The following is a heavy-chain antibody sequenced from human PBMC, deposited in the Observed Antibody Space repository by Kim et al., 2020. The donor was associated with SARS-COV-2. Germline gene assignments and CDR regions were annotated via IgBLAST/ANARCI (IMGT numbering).Heavy chain of an antibody. Sequence: GGSLRLSCAASGFTFDDYAMHWVRQAPGKGLEWVSGISWNSGSIGYADSVKGRFTISRDNAKNSLYLQMNSLRAEDTALYYCAKDMRSSWSGYIPPYYYYGMDVWCQGTTVTDSS. J-gene: IGHJ6*02. CDR1: GFTFDDYA. D-gene: IGHD3-3*01. CDR2: ISWNSGSI. V-gene: IGHV3-9*01. CDR3: AKDMRSSWSGYIPPYYYYGMDV.